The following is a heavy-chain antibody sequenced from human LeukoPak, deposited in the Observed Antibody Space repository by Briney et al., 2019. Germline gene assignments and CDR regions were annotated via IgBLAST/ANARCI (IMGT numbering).Heavy chain of an antibody. Sequence: SETLSLTCTVSGGSISSGDYYWSWIRQPPGKGLEWIGYIYYSGSTYYNPSLKSRVTISVDTSKNQFSLKLSSVTAADTAVYYCARGRLRKGIDYWGQGTLVTVSS. CDR3: ARGRLRKGIDY. CDR1: GGSISSGDYY. D-gene: IGHD4-17*01. J-gene: IGHJ4*02. V-gene: IGHV4-30-4*01. CDR2: IYYSGST.